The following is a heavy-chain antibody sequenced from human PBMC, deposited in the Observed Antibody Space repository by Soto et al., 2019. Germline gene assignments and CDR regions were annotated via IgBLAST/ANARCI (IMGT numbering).Heavy chain of an antibody. V-gene: IGHV3-43*01. J-gene: IGHJ4*02. CDR1: VFTFDDYT. D-gene: IGHD6-13*01. CDR2: ISWDGGST. CDR3: AKGGYRRSWYLAY. Sequence: GGSLRLSCASSVFTFDDYTMHCVRQSPGKCLEWVSLISWDGGSTYYADSVKGRFTISRDNSKNSLYLQMNSLRTEDTALYYCAKGGYRRSWYLAYGGQGTRVTVS.